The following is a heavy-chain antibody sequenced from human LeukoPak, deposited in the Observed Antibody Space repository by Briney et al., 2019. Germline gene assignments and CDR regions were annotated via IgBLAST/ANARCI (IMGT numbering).Heavy chain of an antibody. D-gene: IGHD3-3*01. CDR3: AKGHGSFWSGYLDY. J-gene: IGHJ4*02. V-gene: IGHV3-9*03. CDR2: ISWNSGSI. CDR1: GFTFDDYA. Sequence: PDRSLRLSCAASGFTFDDYAMHWVRQAPGKGLEWVSGISWNSGSIGYADSVKGRFTISRDNAKNSLYLQMNSLRAEDMALYYCAKGHGSFWSGYLDYWGQGTLVTVSS.